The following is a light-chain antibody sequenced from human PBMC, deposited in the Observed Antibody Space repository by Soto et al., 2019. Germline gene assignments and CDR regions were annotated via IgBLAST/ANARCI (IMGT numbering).Light chain of an antibody. CDR1: QGISSY. V-gene: IGKV1-9*01. CDR2: AAS. J-gene: IGKJ5*01. CDR3: QQLNSYPFT. Sequence: DIQVTQSPSFLSASVGDRVTITCRASQGISSYLAWYQQKPGKAPKLLIYAASTLQSVVISRFSGSGSGTEFTLTISSLQPEDFATYYCQQLNSYPFTFGQGTRLEIK.